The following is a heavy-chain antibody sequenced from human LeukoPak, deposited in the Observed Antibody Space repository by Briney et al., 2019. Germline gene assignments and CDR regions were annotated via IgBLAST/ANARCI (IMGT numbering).Heavy chain of an antibody. V-gene: IGHV3-7*01. CDR2: IKQDGVEK. J-gene: IGHJ4*02. Sequence: GGSLRLSCAASGFTFSSFSMSWVRQAPGKGLEWVANIKQDGVEKHYVDSVKGRFSISRDNAKNSLYVQMNSLRAEDTAVYYCARVRYCSSTNCYDRYFDYWGQGTLVTVSS. CDR1: GFTFSSFS. D-gene: IGHD2-2*01. CDR3: ARVRYCSSTNCYDRYFDY.